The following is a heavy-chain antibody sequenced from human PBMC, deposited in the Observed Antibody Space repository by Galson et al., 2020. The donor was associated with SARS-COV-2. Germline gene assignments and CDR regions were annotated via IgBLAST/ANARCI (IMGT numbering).Heavy chain of an antibody. CDR3: ARRSVYFEH. J-gene: IGHJ4*02. CDR1: GFPFSQYY. V-gene: IGHV3-11*01. Sequence: GESLKISCAASGFPFSQYYMSWIRQAPGKGPEWLSYISDTGSTTSYADSVKGRFTISRDNARSSLYLEINSLTAEDTAVYYCARRSVYFEHWGQGTLVTVSS. CDR2: ISDTGSTT.